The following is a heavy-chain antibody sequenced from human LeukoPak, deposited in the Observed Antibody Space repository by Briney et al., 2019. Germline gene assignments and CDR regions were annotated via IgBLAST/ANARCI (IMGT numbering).Heavy chain of an antibody. Sequence: SETLSLTCAVSGYSISSGYYWGWIRQPPGKGLEWIGSIYHSGSTYYDPSLKSRVTISVDTSKNQFSLKLSSVTAADTAVYYCARHTDYSDAFDIWGQGTMVTVSS. D-gene: IGHD4-11*01. CDR3: ARHTDYSDAFDI. J-gene: IGHJ3*02. CDR1: GYSISSGYY. CDR2: IYHSGST. V-gene: IGHV4-38-2*01.